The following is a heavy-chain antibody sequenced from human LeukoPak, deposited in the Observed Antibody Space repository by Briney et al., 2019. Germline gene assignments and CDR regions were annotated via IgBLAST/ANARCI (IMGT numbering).Heavy chain of an antibody. CDR2: IYYSGST. CDR3: ARGNYGTDY. V-gene: IGHV4-39*01. CDR1: GGSFSSSSYY. J-gene: IGHJ4*02. D-gene: IGHD1-7*01. Sequence: SETLSLTCTVSGGSFSSSSYYWGWIRQPPGKGLEWIGSIYYSGSTYYNPSLKSRVTISVDTSKNQFSLKLSSVTAADTAVYYCARGNYGTDYWGQGTLVTVSS.